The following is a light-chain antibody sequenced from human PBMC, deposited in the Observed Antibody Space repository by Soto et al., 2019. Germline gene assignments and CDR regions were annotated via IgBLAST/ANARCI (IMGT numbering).Light chain of an antibody. CDR2: DAS. J-gene: IGKJ2*01. CDR1: QDIYNS. Sequence: DIQMTQSPASLSASVGDRVTITCQASQDIYNSLNWYQHKPGKAPKLLIYDASHFNTGVPSWFGGSGSQTDFPFTISSLQPEESATYYCQHYKYLPPFYTFGQGTNLEIK. V-gene: IGKV1-33*01. CDR3: QHYKYLPPFYT.